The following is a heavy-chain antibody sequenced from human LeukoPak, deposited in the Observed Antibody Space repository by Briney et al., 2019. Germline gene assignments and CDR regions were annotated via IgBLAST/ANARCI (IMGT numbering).Heavy chain of an antibody. V-gene: IGHV4-30-4*01. D-gene: IGHD3-22*01. Sequence: PSETLSLTCTVSGGSISSGDYYWSWIRQPPGKGLESIGYIYYSGSTYYNPSLKSRVTISVDTSKNQFSLKLSSVTAADTAVYYCARERSYYDSSGYHGSVWGQGTQVTVSS. CDR3: ARERSYYDSSGYHGSV. J-gene: IGHJ4*02. CDR1: GGSISSGDYY. CDR2: IYYSGST.